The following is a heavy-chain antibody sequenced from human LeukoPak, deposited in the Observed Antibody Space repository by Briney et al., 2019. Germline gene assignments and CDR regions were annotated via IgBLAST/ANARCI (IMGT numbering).Heavy chain of an antibody. CDR3: ARDRYCSGGSCYSALNIY. D-gene: IGHD2-15*01. V-gene: IGHV3-48*04. Sequence: AGGSLRLSCAASGFTFSSYAMSWVRQAPGKGLEWVSYISSSGSTIYYADSVKGRFTISRDNAKNSLYLQMNSLRAEDTAVYYCARDRYCSGGSCYSALNIYWGQGTLVTVSS. J-gene: IGHJ4*02. CDR1: GFTFSSYA. CDR2: ISSSGSTI.